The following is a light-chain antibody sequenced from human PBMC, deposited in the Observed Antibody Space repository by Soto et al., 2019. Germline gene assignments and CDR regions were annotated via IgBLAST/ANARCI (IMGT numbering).Light chain of an antibody. CDR1: SSDVGGYNY. Sequence: QSALTQPPSASGSPGQSVTISCTGTSSDVGGYNYVSWYQQHPGKAPKLMISEVSKRPSGVPDRFSGSKSGNTASLTVSGHQAEDEADYYCSSYAGSNNLGVFGTGTKVTVL. CDR2: EVS. CDR3: SSYAGSNNLGV. V-gene: IGLV2-8*01. J-gene: IGLJ1*01.